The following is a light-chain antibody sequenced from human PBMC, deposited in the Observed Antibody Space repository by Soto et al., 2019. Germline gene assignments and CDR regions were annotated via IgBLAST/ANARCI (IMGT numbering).Light chain of an antibody. Sequence: QSVLTQPASVSGSPGQSITISCTGTSSDVGGYNYVSWYQQHPGKAPKLMIYDVSNRPSGVSDRFSVSKSGNTVSLTISGLQAEDEADYYCSSYTSSSPYVFGTGTKVTVL. J-gene: IGLJ1*01. V-gene: IGLV2-14*01. CDR2: DVS. CDR1: SSDVGGYNY. CDR3: SSYTSSSPYV.